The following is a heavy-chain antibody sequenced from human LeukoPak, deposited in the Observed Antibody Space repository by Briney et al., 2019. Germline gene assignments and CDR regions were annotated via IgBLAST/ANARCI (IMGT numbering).Heavy chain of an antibody. V-gene: IGHV4-4*07. CDR3: ARVDVFGVVSSDYYYYYMDV. Sequence: SETLSLTCSVSGGSISGYYWSWIRQPAGKGLEWIGRIYTSGSTDYNPSLKSRVTMSVDTSKNQFSLKLSYVTAADTAVYYCARVDVFGVVSSDYYYYYMDVWGKGTTVTVSS. D-gene: IGHD3-3*01. J-gene: IGHJ6*03. CDR2: IYTSGST. CDR1: GGSISGYY.